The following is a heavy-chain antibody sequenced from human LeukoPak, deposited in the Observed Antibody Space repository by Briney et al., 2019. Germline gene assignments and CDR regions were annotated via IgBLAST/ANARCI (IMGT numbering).Heavy chain of an antibody. D-gene: IGHD1-26*01. CDR1: GFTFSTYA. V-gene: IGHV3-23*01. CDR3: AKGSDYNLYFNH. J-gene: IGHJ5*02. CDR2: ISGSSEGT. Sequence: GGSLRLSCAASGFTFSTYAMNWVRQAPGKGLEWVSTISGSSEGTYYADSVKGRFTISRDSSKDTVYLQMDSLRAEDTAVYYCAKGSDYNLYFNHWARGALVTVSS.